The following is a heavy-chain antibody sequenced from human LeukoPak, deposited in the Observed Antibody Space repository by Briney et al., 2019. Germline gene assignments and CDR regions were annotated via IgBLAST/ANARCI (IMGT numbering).Heavy chain of an antibody. CDR2: INPNSGGT. J-gene: IGHJ4*02. V-gene: IGHV1-2*02. CDR3: ARAFDNSGYYPDY. Sequence: ASVKVSCKASGYTFTGYYMHWVRQAPGQGLEWMGWINPNSGGTNYAQKFQGRVTMTRDTSISTAYMELSRLRPDDTAVYYCARAFDNSGYYPDYWGQGTLVTVSS. CDR1: GYTFTGYY. D-gene: IGHD3-22*01.